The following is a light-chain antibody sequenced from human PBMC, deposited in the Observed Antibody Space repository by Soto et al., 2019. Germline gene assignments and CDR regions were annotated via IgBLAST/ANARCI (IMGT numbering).Light chain of an antibody. CDR3: SSYINSSTLV. CDR2: EDS. J-gene: IGLJ3*02. CDR1: SSDVGGYNF. Sequence: QSALTQPAPVSGSPGQSITISCTGTSSDVGGYNFVSWYQQHPGKAPKLMIYEDSNRPSGVSNRFSGSKSGNTASLTISGLQAEDEADYYCSSYINSSTLVFGGGTKLTVL. V-gene: IGLV2-14*01.